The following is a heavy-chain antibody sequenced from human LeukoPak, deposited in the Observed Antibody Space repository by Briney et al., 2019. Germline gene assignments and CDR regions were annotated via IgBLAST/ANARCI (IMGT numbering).Heavy chain of an antibody. Sequence: SETLSLTCGVSGGSISSYYWAWIRQAPGKGLEWIGYIYYAGSTNYNPSLKSRVTMSVDMSRNQFSLRMTSVTAADTAVYYCARVTGYMIEDYFDYWGQGTLVTVSS. V-gene: IGHV4-59*01. CDR2: IYYAGST. CDR1: GGSISSYY. J-gene: IGHJ4*02. D-gene: IGHD3-22*01. CDR3: ARVTGYMIEDYFDY.